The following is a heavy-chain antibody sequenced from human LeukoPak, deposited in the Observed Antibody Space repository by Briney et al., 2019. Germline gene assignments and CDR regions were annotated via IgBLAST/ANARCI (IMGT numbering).Heavy chain of an antibody. Sequence: SETLSLTCAVYGGSFSGYYWSWIRKPPGKGLEWIGEINHSGSTNYNPSLKSRVTISVDTSKNQFSLKLSSVTAADTAVYYCARSPFVVVVAATIVWFDPWGQGTLVTVSS. J-gene: IGHJ5*02. CDR1: GGSFSGYY. CDR2: INHSGST. V-gene: IGHV4-34*01. CDR3: ARSPFVVVVAATIVWFDP. D-gene: IGHD2-15*01.